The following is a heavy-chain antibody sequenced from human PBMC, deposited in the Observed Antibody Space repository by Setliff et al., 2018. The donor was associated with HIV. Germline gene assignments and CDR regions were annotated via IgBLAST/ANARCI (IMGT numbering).Heavy chain of an antibody. CDR1: GYSFTNFW. CDR3: ARVRSYRSAYYHYYLDF. J-gene: IGHJ4*02. D-gene: IGHD3-22*01. CDR2: IYPADSDT. Sequence: PGESLKISCQASGYSFTNFWIGWVRQMPGKGLEWMGIIYPADSDTKYSPSLEGQVTISVDTSISTAYLEWSALKSSDTAMYYCARVRSYRSAYYHYYLDFWGQGTAVTVSS. V-gene: IGHV5-51*01.